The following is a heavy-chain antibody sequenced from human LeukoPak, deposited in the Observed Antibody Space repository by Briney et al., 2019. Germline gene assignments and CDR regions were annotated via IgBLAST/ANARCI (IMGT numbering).Heavy chain of an antibody. CDR1: GDSSTNSLYY. V-gene: IGHV4-39*07. Sequence: SETLSLTCTVSGDSSTNSLYYWGWIRQPPGKGLEWIGSIDYSGSTYYNPSLKSRVTISVDTSKNQFSLKLSSVTAADTAVYYCARSSARTTGAWNDAFDIWGQGTMVTVSS. CDR3: ARSSARTTGAWNDAFDI. D-gene: IGHD1-1*01. CDR2: IDYSGST. J-gene: IGHJ3*02.